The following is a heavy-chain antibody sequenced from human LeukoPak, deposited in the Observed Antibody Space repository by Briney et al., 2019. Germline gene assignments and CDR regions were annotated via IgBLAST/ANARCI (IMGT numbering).Heavy chain of an antibody. V-gene: IGHV3-21*01. CDR1: GFTFSSYS. D-gene: IGHD3-16*01. J-gene: IGHJ4*02. CDR2: ISSSSSYI. CDR3: ARRMLLYDYVWGSYNFDY. Sequence: PGGSLRLSCAASGFTFSSYSMNWVRQAPGKGLEWVSSISSSSSYIYYADSVKGRFTISRDNAKNSLYLQMNSLRAEDTAVYYCARRMLLYDYVWGSYNFDYWGQGTLVTVSS.